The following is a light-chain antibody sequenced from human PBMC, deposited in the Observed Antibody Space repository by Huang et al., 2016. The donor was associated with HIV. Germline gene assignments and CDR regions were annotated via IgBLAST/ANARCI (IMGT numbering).Light chain of an antibody. CDR2: KVS. CDR1: QSLVYSDGNTY. J-gene: IGKJ1*01. CDR3: MQGTHWPWT. Sequence: DVLMTQSPLSLPVTLGQPASISCKSSQSLVYSDGNTYLNWFQQRPGQSPRSLIYKVSNRDSGVPDRFSGSGSGTDFTLKISRVEAEDVGVYYCMQGTHWPWTFGQGTKVEIK. V-gene: IGKV2-30*01.